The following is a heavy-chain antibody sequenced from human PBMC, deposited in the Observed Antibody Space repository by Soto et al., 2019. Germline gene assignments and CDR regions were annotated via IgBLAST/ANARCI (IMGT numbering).Heavy chain of an antibody. CDR1: GFTVSSNY. D-gene: IGHD2-15*01. Sequence: PGGSLRLSCAASGFTVSSNYMSWVRQAPGKGLEWVSVIYSGGSTYYADSVKGRFTISRDNSKNTLYLQMNSLRAEDTAVYYCARDSYGATRVPNCSGGSCYPIYYYYYYMDVWGKGTTVNVSS. CDR2: IYSGGST. CDR3: ARDSYGATRVPNCSGGSCYPIYYYYYYMDV. J-gene: IGHJ6*03. V-gene: IGHV3-66*01.